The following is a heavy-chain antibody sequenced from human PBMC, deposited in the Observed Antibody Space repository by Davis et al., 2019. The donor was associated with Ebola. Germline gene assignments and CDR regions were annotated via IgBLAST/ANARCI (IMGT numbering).Heavy chain of an antibody. V-gene: IGHV5-51*01. CDR1: GYSFTSYW. CDR2: IYPGYSET. CDR3: ARLRSITRLTSFYY. Sequence: GESLKTSCKCSGYSFTSYWIGWVRQMPGKGLEWMGIIYPGYSETRYSPSFQGQVTISADKSITTAYLQWSSLKASDTAMYYCARLRSITRLTSFYYWGQGTLVTVSS. J-gene: IGHJ4*02. D-gene: IGHD3-10*01.